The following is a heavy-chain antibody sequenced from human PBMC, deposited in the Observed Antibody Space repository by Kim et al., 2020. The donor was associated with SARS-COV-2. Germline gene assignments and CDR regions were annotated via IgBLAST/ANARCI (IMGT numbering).Heavy chain of an antibody. Sequence: SETLYLTCDVYGGYFSGYYWSWIRQPPGKGLEWIGEINHSGSTNYNPSLKSRVTISVDTSKNQFSLKLSSVTAADTAVYYCASTSAIIITGTVYYYYGMDVWGQGTTVTVSS. CDR1: GGYFSGYY. V-gene: IGHV4-34*01. CDR2: INHSGST. J-gene: IGHJ6*02. D-gene: IGHD1-20*01. CDR3: ASTSAIIITGTVYYYYGMDV.